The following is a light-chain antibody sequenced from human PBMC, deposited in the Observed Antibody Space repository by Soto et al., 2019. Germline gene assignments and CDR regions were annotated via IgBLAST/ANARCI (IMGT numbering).Light chain of an antibody. CDR2: AAS. CDR3: QQYNNWPPIT. CDR1: QVISTS. J-gene: IGKJ5*01. Sequence: DIQLTQSPSFLSPSIGESVTITCRASQVISTSLAWYQVKLGKAPKLLIYAASTLESGVPSRFSATVSGTEFSLTITSLQPEDFAVYYCQQYNNWPPITFGQGTRLEIK. V-gene: IGKV1-9*01.